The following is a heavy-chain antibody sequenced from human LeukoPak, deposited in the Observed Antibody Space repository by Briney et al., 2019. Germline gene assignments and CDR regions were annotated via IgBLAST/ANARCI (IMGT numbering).Heavy chain of an antibody. CDR3: AREGLDGTTQIYYYGMDV. Sequence: SVKVSCKASGGTFSRYAFSWVRQAPGQGLEWMGRIIPTLGIANYAQTFQDRVTITADKSTSTAYMELSSLRLEDTAVYYCAREGLDGTTQIYYYGMDVWGQGTTVTVSS. CDR2: IIPTLGIA. D-gene: IGHD1-7*01. V-gene: IGHV1-69*04. J-gene: IGHJ6*02. CDR1: GGTFSRYA.